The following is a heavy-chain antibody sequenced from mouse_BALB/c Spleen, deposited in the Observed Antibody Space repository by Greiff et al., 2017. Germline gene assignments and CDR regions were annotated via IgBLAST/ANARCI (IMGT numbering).Heavy chain of an antibody. J-gene: IGHJ4*01. V-gene: IGHV3-2*02. CDR1: GYSITSDYA. D-gene: IGHD2-10*01. CDR3: ARAYYGQLRGAMDY. Sequence: EVKVEESGPGLVKPSQSLSLTCTVTGYSITSDYAWNWIRQFPGNKLEWMGYISYSGSTSYNPSLKSRISITRDTSKNQFFLQLNSVTTEDTATYYCARAYYGQLRGAMDYWGQGTSVTVSS. CDR2: ISYSGST.